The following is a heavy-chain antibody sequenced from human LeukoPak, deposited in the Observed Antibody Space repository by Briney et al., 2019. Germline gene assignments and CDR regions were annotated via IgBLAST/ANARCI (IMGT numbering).Heavy chain of an antibody. V-gene: IGHV3-7*01. D-gene: IGHD5-18*01. CDR2: IKQDGSEK. CDR1: GFTFSSYG. CDR3: ARDTEESGYPFDY. J-gene: IGHJ4*02. Sequence: PGGSLRLSCAASGFTFSSYGMHWVRQAPGKGLEWVANIKQDGSEKYYVDSVKGRFTISRDNAKNSLYLQMNSLRAEDTAVYYCARDTEESGYPFDYWGQGTLVTVSS.